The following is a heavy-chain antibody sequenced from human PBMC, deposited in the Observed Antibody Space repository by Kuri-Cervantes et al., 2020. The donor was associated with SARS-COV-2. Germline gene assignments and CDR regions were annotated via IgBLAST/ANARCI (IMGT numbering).Heavy chain of an antibody. Sequence: SVKVSCKAPGGTFSSYAISWVRQAPGQGLEWMGGIVPIFGTANYAQKFQGRVTITTDESTSTAYMELSSLRSEDTAVYYCTTLIDYWGQGALVTVSS. J-gene: IGHJ4*02. V-gene: IGHV1-69*05. CDR1: GGTFSSYA. CDR2: IVPIFGTA. CDR3: TTLIDY.